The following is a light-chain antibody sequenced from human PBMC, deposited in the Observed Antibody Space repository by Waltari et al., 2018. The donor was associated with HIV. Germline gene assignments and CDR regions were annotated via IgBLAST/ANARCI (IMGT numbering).Light chain of an antibody. J-gene: IGLJ3*02. Sequence: QSALTQPASVSGSPGQSITISCPVTSSDVGGYNYVSWYQQHPGKAPKLMIYDVSNRPSGVSNRFSGSKSGNTASLTISGLQAEDEADYYCSSYTSSSTLEVFGGGTKLTVL. V-gene: IGLV2-14*03. CDR2: DVS. CDR3: SSYTSSSTLEV. CDR1: SSDVGGYNY.